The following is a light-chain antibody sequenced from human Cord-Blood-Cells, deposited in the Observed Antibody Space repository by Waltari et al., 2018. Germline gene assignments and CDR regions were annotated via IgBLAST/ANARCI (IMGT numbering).Light chain of an antibody. CDR2: EVS. CDR1: SSDVGGYNY. J-gene: IGLJ1*01. CDR3: SSYTSSSTLV. V-gene: IGLV2-14*01. Sequence: QSALTQPASVSGSPGQSITISCTGTSSDVGGYNYVSWYQQHPGKAPKLMIYEVSNRPSGVSNRLSGSKSCNTASLTISGLQAEDEADYYCSSYTSSSTLVFGTGTKVTVL.